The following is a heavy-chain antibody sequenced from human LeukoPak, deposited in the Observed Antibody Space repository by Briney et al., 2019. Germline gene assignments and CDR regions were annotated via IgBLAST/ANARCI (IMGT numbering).Heavy chain of an antibody. V-gene: IGHV1-2*02. CDR1: GYTFTDYY. CDR2: INPDGGGS. J-gene: IGHJ4*02. Sequence: ASVKVSCKASGYTFTDYYIHWVRQAPGQGLEWMGWINPDGGGSFFAQKFHGRVTMTRDTSINTAYMELNTLRSDDTAFYYCARGGVLIVSAGPLDSWGQGTLVTVSS. CDR3: ARGGVLIVSAGPLDS. D-gene: IGHD6-13*01.